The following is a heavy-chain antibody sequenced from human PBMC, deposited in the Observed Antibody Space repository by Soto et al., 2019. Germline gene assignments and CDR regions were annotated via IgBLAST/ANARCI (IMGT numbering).Heavy chain of an antibody. Sequence: SQTLSLTCAISGDSVSSNSAAWNWIRQTPSRGLEWLGRTYYRSKWYNDYAVSVKSRITINPGTSKNQFSLQLNSVTPEDTAVYYCAIEGRITIFGVAKQGGWFDHWGQGTLVTVSS. V-gene: IGHV6-1*01. CDR1: GDSVSSNSAA. CDR2: TYYRSKWYN. D-gene: IGHD3-3*01. CDR3: AIEGRITIFGVAKQGGWFDH. J-gene: IGHJ5*02.